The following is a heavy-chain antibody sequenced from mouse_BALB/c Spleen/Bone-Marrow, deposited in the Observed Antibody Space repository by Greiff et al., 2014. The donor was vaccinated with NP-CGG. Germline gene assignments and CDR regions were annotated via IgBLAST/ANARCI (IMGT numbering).Heavy chain of an antibody. J-gene: IGHJ2*01. Sequence: DVQLQESGPGLVKPSQTVSLTCTVTGISITTGNYRWSWIRQSPENKLEWIGYIYYSGTITYNPSLTSRTTITRDTSKNQFFLEMNSLTAEDTATYYCARELYYFDYWGQGTTLTVSS. CDR3: ARELYYFDY. V-gene: IGHV3-5*02. CDR2: IYYSGTI. CDR1: GISITTGNYR.